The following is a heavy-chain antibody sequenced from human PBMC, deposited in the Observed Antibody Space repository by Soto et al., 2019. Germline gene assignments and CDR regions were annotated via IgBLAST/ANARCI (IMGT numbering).Heavy chain of an antibody. CDR2: IYYSGST. CDR3: ARSSSGYSYYYGMDV. J-gene: IGHJ6*02. Sequence: GKGLEWIGSIYYSGSTYYNPSLKSRVTISVDTSKNQFSLKLSSVTAADTAVYYCARSSSGYSYYYGMDVWGQGTTVTVSS. D-gene: IGHD3-22*01. V-gene: IGHV4-39*01.